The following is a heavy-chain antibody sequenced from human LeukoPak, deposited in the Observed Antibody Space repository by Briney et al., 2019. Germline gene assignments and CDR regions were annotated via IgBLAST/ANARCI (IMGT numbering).Heavy chain of an antibody. CDR1: GGSISSYY. CDR3: AREVNYGSGSENKKRNWFDP. CDR2: IYTSGST. J-gene: IGHJ5*02. D-gene: IGHD3-10*01. V-gene: IGHV4-4*07. Sequence: PSETLSLTCTVSGGSISSYYWSWIRQPAGKGREWIGRIYTSGSTNYNPSLKSRVTMSVDTSKNQFSLKLSSVTAADTAVYYCAREVNYGSGSENKKRNWFDPWGQGTLVTVSS.